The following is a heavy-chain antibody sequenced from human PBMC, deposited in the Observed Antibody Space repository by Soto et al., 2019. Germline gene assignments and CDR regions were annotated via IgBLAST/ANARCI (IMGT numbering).Heavy chain of an antibody. CDR3: ARDQSMTRREGMDV. Sequence: QVQLVESGGGLVKPGGSLRLSCAASGFTFSDYYMSWIRQAPGKGLEWVSYIGGSSTYINYVDAVKGRFTVSRDNAKNSLYLQMDSLRAEDTAVYYCARDQSMTRREGMDVWGQGTTVTVSS. D-gene: IGHD1-26*01. CDR1: GFTFSDYY. CDR2: IGGSSTYI. J-gene: IGHJ6*02. V-gene: IGHV3-11*05.